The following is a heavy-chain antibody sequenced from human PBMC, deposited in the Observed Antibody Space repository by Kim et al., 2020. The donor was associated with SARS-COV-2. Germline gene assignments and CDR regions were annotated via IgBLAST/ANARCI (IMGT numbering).Heavy chain of an antibody. CDR3: ARDLSTFGGMDV. CDR1: GFTFSSYG. V-gene: IGHV3-33*01. Sequence: GGSLRLSCAASGFTFSSYGMHWVRQAPGKGLEWVAVIWYDGSNKYYADSVKGRFTISRDNSKNTLYLQMNSLRAEDTAVYYCARDLSTFGGMDVWGQGTTVTVSS. D-gene: IGHD3-10*01. J-gene: IGHJ6*02. CDR2: IWYDGSNK.